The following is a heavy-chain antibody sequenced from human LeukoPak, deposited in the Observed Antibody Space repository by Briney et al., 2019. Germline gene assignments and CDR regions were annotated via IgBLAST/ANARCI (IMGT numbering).Heavy chain of an antibody. Sequence: GGSLRLSCAASGFTFSSYSMNWVRQAPGKGLEWVANIKQDGSEKYYVDSVKGRFTISRDNAKNSLYLQMNSLRAEDTAVYYCAKEAVGFGEYYYFDYWGQGTLVTVSS. CDR3: AKEAVGFGEYYYFDY. D-gene: IGHD3-10*01. V-gene: IGHV3-7*01. CDR1: GFTFSSYS. CDR2: IKQDGSEK. J-gene: IGHJ4*02.